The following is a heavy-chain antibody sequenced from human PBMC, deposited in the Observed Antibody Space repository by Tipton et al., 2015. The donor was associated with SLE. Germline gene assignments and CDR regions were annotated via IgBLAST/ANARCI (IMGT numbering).Heavy chain of an antibody. CDR3: ARGLSSTLEDAFDI. J-gene: IGHJ3*02. Sequence: SLRLSCAASGFTFSSYGMHWVRQAPGKGLEWVAVIWYDGSNKYYADSVKGRFTISRDNSKNTLYLQMNSLRAEDTAVYYCARGLSSTLEDAFDIWGQGTMVTVSS. CDR1: GFTFSSYG. CDR2: IWYDGSNK. V-gene: IGHV3-33*01. D-gene: IGHD2-2*01.